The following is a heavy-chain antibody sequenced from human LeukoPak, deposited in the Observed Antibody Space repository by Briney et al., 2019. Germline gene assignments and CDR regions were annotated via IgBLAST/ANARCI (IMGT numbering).Heavy chain of an antibody. Sequence: KPSETLSLTCAVYGGSFGGYYWSWIRQPPGKGLEWIGEINHSGSTNYNPSLKSRVTISVDTSKNQFSLKPSSVTAADTAVYYCARLVATGTGWLQFRGGYYYYYMDVWGKGTTVTISS. CDR3: ARLVATGTGWLQFRGGYYYYYMDV. J-gene: IGHJ6*03. CDR1: GGSFGGYY. V-gene: IGHV4-34*01. CDR2: INHSGST. D-gene: IGHD5-24*01.